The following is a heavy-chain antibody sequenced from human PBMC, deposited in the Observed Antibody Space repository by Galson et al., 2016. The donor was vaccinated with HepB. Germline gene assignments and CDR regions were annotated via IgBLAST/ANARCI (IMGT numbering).Heavy chain of an antibody. CDR3: AREGLGDCGGGICYYRNFNY. D-gene: IGHD2-15*01. J-gene: IGHJ4*02. CDR2: TYYRSKWYN. CDR1: GDSVSNDHSA. Sequence: CAISGDSVSNDHSAWHWIRQSASRGLEWLGRTYYRSKWYNEYAQSVKSRITINPDTSKNQFSLQLNSVTPDDTAVYYCAREGLGDCGGGICYYRNFNYWGQGTLVTVSS. V-gene: IGHV6-1*01.